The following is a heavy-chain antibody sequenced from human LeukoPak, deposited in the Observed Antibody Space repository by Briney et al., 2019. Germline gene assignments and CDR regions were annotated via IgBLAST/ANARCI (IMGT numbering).Heavy chain of an antibody. CDR2: ISSSSSYI. CDR3: AKDSKTYSGSYGVDY. J-gene: IGHJ4*02. CDR1: GFTFSSYS. Sequence: RTGGSLRLSCAASGFTFSSYSMNWVRQAPGKGLEWVSSISSSSSYIYYADSVKGRFTISRDNAKNSLYLQMNSLRAEDTAVYYCAKDSKTYSGSYGVDYWGQGTLVTVSS. V-gene: IGHV3-21*01. D-gene: IGHD1-26*01.